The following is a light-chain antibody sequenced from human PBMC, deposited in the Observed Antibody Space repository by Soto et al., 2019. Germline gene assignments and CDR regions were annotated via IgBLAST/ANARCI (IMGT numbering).Light chain of an antibody. CDR2: GNT. CDR1: SSNIGAGYD. J-gene: IGLJ1*01. CDR3: QSFDAGVSGYV. Sequence: QSVLTQPPSVSGAPGQRVTISCTGSSSNIGAGYDVHWYQQRPGTAPKLLIFGNTNRPSGVPDRFSGSKSGTSASLAITGLQAEDEAEYYCQSFDAGVSGYVFGPGTKVTVL. V-gene: IGLV1-40*01.